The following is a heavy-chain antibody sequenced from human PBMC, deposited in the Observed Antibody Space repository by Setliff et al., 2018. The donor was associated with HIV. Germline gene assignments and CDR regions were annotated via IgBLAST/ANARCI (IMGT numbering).Heavy chain of an antibody. D-gene: IGHD6-13*01. CDR1: GGSISSGSYF. CDR3: ARDGYSSSWYVISGSFDY. V-gene: IGHV4-61*02. CDR2: IYTSGST. J-gene: IGHJ4*02. Sequence: SETLSLTCTVSGGSISSGSYFWTWIRQPAGKGLEWIGRIYTSGSTKYNPSLKSRVTISVDTSKNQFSLKLSSVTAADTAVYYCARDGYSSSWYVISGSFDYWGQGILVTVSS.